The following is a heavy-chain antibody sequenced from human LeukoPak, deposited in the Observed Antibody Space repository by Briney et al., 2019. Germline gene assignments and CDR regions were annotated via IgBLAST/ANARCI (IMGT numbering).Heavy chain of an antibody. D-gene: IGHD2-2*01. CDR1: SNYA. CDR3: AKGTSTSCYGALDV. V-gene: IGHV3-23*01. CDR2: ISSNDGRT. J-gene: IGHJ6*02. Sequence: PGGSLRLSCAAFSNYAMSWVRQAPGKGLEWVSVISSNDGRTYYADSVKGRFAISRGNSKNTLYLQMNSLRAEDTAVYYCAKGTSTSCYGALDVWGQGTTVTVSS.